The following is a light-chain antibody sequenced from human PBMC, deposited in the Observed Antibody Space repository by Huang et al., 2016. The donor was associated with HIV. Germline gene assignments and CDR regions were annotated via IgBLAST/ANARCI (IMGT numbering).Light chain of an antibody. V-gene: IGKV3-15*01. CDR1: QSVGSS. J-gene: IGKJ4*01. CDR3: QQYESWPPGRLT. Sequence: EIVMTQSPATLSVSPGERATLSCRASQSVGSSLAGYQQKPGQAPRLLIYGASTGANGIPARFSGSWSGTEFTLTISSLQSEDSAVYFCQQYESWPPGRLTFGGGTKVEIK. CDR2: GAS.